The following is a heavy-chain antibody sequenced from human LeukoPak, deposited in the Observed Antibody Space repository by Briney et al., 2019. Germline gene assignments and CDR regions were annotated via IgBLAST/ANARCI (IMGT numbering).Heavy chain of an antibody. CDR3: ARDEYSYGYYMDV. D-gene: IGHD5-18*01. CDR1: RFTFSSYG. J-gene: IGHJ6*03. CDR2: IQYDGSNK. V-gene: IGHV3-30*02. Sequence: AGGSLRLSCAASRFTFSSYGMHWVRQAPGKGLEWVAYIQYDGSNKYYADSVKGRFTISRDNSKNTLYLQMNSLRAEDTAVYYCARDEYSYGYYMDVWGKGTTVTVSS.